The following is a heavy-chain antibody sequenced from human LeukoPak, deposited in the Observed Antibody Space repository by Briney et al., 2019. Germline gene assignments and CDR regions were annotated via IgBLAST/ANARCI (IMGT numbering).Heavy chain of an antibody. J-gene: IGHJ4*02. Sequence: SGTLSLTCAVSGGSISNNYWWSWVRQPPGKGLEWIGEIYHSGSTNYNPSLKSRVIISIDKPKNQFSLKLSSVTAADTAVYYCARKTYYDIVIDYWGQGTLVTV. V-gene: IGHV4-4*02. CDR1: GGSISNNYW. D-gene: IGHD3-9*01. CDR3: ARKTYYDIVIDY. CDR2: IYHSGST.